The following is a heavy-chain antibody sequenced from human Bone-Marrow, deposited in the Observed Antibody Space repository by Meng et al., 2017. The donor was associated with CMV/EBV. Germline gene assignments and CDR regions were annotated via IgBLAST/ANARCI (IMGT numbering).Heavy chain of an antibody. CDR2: IYYSGST. Sequence: SETLSLTCTVSGGSISSYYWSWIRQPPGKGLEWIGYIYYSGSTNYNPSLKSRVTISVDTSKNQFSQKLSSVTAADTAVYYCAGDRDYYYGMDVWGQGNTVNVSS. J-gene: IGHJ6*02. V-gene: IGHV4-59*01. CDR3: AGDRDYYYGMDV. CDR1: GGSISSYY. D-gene: IGHD3-10*01.